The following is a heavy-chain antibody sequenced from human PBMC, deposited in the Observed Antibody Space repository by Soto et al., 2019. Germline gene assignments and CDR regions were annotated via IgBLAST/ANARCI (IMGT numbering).Heavy chain of an antibody. CDR2: ISYDGSNK. CDR1: GFTFSSYG. Sequence: QVQLVESGGGVVQPGRSLRLSCAASGFTFSSYGMHWVRQAPGKGLEWVAVISYDGSNKYYADSVKGRFTISRDNSKNPLYLQMNSLRAEDTAVYYCAKGETVTLGEDYYYYGMDVWGQGTTVTVSS. J-gene: IGHJ6*02. V-gene: IGHV3-30*18. CDR3: AKGETVTLGEDYYYYGMDV. D-gene: IGHD3-10*01.